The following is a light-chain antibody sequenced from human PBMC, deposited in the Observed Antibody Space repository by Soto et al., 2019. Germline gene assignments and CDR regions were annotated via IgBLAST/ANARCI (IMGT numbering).Light chain of an antibody. J-gene: IGKJ3*01. CDR1: QSVSSN. Sequence: EIVMTQSPATLSVSPGERATLSCRASQSVSSNLAWYQQKPGQAPRLLIYGASTRATGIPARFSGSGSGTEFTLTIRSLQTAECAFYYCQQYNNWHLTFGPGTKVDIK. CDR3: QQYNNWHLT. V-gene: IGKV3-15*01. CDR2: GAS.